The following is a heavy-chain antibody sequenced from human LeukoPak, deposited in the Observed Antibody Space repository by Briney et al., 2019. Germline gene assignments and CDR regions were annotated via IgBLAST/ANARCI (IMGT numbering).Heavy chain of an antibody. D-gene: IGHD6-6*01. J-gene: IGHJ4*02. CDR2: IIPILGIA. V-gene: IGHV1-69*04. CDR1: GGTFSSYA. CDR3: ARVEGSSSPFDY. Sequence: SVKVSCKASGGTFSSYAISWVRQAPGQGLEWMGRIIPILGIANYAQKFQGRVTVTADKSTSTAYMELSSLRSEDTAVYYCARVEGSSSPFDYWGQGTLVTVSS.